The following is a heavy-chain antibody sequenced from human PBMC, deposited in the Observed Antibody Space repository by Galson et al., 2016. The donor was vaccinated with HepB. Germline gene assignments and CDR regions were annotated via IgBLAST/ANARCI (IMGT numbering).Heavy chain of an antibody. CDR2: ITGADADT. CDR3: VGRGYNYGIQIN. CDR1: GFTFSTYW. Sequence: SLRLSCAASGFTFSTYWMTWVRQGPGKGLEWVSGITGADADTYYADAVKGRFTISRDNAKNTVYLQMNSLGVEDTAVYFCVGRGYNYGIQINWGQGTLVTVSS. V-gene: IGHV3-23*01. D-gene: IGHD5-18*01. J-gene: IGHJ4*02.